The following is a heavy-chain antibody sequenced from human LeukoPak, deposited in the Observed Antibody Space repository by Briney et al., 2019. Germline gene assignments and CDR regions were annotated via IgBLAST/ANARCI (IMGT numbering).Heavy chain of an antibody. V-gene: IGHV3-23*01. CDR3: AKRGVVIRVILVGFHKEAYYFDS. CDR1: GITLSNYG. CDR2: ISGSGGST. Sequence: GGSLRLPCAVSGITLSNYGMSWVRQAPGKGLEWVAGISGSGGSTYYADSVKGRFTISRDNSKNTLFLQMNSLRAEDTAVYFCAKRGVVIRVILVGFHKEAYYFDSWGQGALVTVSS. J-gene: IGHJ4*02. D-gene: IGHD3-22*01.